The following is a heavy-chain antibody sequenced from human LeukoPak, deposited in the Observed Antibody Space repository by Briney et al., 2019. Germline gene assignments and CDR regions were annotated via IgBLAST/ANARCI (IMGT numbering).Heavy chain of an antibody. CDR3: AREPHDSGAVPGI. D-gene: IGHD4-17*01. CDR1: GGSISSYF. V-gene: IGHV4-59*01. J-gene: IGHJ3*02. CDR2: VYYSGST. Sequence: SETLSLTCTVSGGSISSYFWSWIRQPPGKGLESIGYVYYSGSTSYNPSLKGRFTISIDTSKNQFSLRLKSVTAADTAVYYCAREPHDSGAVPGIWGQGTMVTVSS.